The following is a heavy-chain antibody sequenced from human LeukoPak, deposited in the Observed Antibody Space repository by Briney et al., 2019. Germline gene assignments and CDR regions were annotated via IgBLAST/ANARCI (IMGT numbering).Heavy chain of an antibody. CDR3: ARELVGGYFDY. V-gene: IGHV1-46*01. Sequence: GASVKVSCKASGYTFTSYYIHWVRQAPGQGLEWMGVIYPSGGGTSYPQKFQGRVTMTRDTSTSTVYMELGSLRSDDTAVYYCARELVGGYFDYWGQGTLVTVSS. D-gene: IGHD1-26*01. CDR2: IYPSGGGT. J-gene: IGHJ4*02. CDR1: GYTFTSYY.